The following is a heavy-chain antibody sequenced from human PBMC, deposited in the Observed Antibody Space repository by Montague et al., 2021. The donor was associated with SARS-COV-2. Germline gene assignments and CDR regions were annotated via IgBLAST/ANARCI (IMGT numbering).Heavy chain of an antibody. CDR3: ARDQGYNWNYYYYYGMDV. V-gene: IGHV4-39*07. J-gene: IGHJ6*02. Sequence: SETLSLTCTVSGGSISSSNSYWGWIRQPPGKGLEWIGTTYSNGRTDYSPSLKSRVTIFVDTSKNQFSLKLSSVTAADTAVYYCARDQGYNWNYYYYYGMDVWGQGTTVTVSS. CDR2: TYSNGRT. D-gene: IGHD1-20*01. CDR1: GGSISSSNSY.